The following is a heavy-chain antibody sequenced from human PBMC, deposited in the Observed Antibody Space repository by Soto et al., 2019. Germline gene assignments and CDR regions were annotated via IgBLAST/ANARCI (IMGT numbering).Heavy chain of an antibody. D-gene: IGHD3-22*01. V-gene: IGHV3-23*01. CDR2: ISGSGGGT. CDR1: GFTFSSYA. J-gene: IGHJ1*01. Sequence: GGSLRLSCAASGFTFSSYAMSWVRQAPGKGLEWVSAISGSGGGTYYADSVKGRFTISRDNSKNTLYLQMNSLRAEDTAVYYCAKDPTYYYDSSGFAEYFQHWGQGTLVTVS. CDR3: AKDPTYYYDSSGFAEYFQH.